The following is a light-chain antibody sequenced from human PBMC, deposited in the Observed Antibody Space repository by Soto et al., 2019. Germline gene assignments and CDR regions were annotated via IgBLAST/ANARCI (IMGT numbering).Light chain of an antibody. CDR1: QSISSW. V-gene: IGKV1-5*03. CDR3: QQYNSYLWT. J-gene: IGKJ1*01. Sequence: DIQMTQSPSTLSASVGDRVTITCRASQSISSWLAWYQQKPGKAPKLLIYKASSLESGVPSRFSGSGSGTAFTLTISSLLPDDFATYYCQQYNSYLWTFGQGTKVEIK. CDR2: KAS.